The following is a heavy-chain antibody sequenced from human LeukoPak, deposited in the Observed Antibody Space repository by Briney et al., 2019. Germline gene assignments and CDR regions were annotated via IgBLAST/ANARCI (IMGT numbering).Heavy chain of an antibody. CDR1: GFTFSSYA. J-gene: IGHJ4*02. Sequence: PGGSLRLSCAASGFTFSSYAMHWVRQAPGKGLEWVAVISYDGSNKDYADSVKGRFTIFRDISNNTLYLQMNSLRAEDTAVYFCTRTYYYDRSGYYYDFDYWGQGTLVTVSS. D-gene: IGHD3-22*01. CDR3: TRTYYYDRSGYYYDFDY. V-gene: IGHV3-30*04. CDR2: ISYDGSNK.